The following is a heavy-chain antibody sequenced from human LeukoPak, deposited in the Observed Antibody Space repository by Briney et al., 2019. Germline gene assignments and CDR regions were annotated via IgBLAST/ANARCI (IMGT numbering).Heavy chain of an antibody. Sequence: SETLSLTCSVSGGSISSSSYYWGWIRQPPGKGLEWIGSINYSGNTYYNASLKSRVTISVDTSKNQFSLKLSSVAAADTAVYYCASPSSSSSTYDYWGQGTLVTVSS. CDR2: INYSGNT. J-gene: IGHJ4*02. CDR1: GGSISSSSYY. D-gene: IGHD6-6*01. CDR3: ASPSSSSSTYDY. V-gene: IGHV4-39*01.